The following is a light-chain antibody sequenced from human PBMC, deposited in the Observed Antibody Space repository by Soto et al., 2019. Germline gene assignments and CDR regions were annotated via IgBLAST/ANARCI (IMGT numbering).Light chain of an antibody. J-gene: IGKJ1*01. V-gene: IGKV1-39*01. Sequence: DIQMTQSPSSLSASVGDRVTITCRASQTIGRYLNWYQQKPGEVPNVLIYGASSLQSGVPSRFSGSGSGTDFTLTISSLQPEDFATYSCQQSYISPWTFGQGTKVEI. CDR1: QTIGRY. CDR2: GAS. CDR3: QQSYISPWT.